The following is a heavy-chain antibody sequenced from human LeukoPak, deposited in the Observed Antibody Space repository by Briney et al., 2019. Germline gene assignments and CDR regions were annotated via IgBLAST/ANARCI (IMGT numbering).Heavy chain of an antibody. J-gene: IGHJ4*02. V-gene: IGHV3-21*01. CDR2: ISSSSSYI. CDR3: ARLHCTGGVCYLDY. CDR1: GFTFSSYS. Sequence: TGGSLRLSCAASGFTFSSYSMNWVRQAPGKGLEWVSSISSSSSYIYYADSVKGRFTSSRDNAKNSLYLQMNSLRAEDTAVYYCARLHCTGGVCYLDYWGQGTLVTVSS. D-gene: IGHD2-8*02.